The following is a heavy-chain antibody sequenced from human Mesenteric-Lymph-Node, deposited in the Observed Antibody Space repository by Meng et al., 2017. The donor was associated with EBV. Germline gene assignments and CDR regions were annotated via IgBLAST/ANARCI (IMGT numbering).Heavy chain of an antibody. J-gene: IGHJ4*02. CDR1: GGSTSSSSYY. D-gene: IGHD3-16*02. CDR2: IYSGGRT. V-gene: IGHV4-39*01. CDR3: ASLLIVFGGVIVDY. Sequence: QRPLQQSCPGLVRPSETRSPPCTFSGGSTSSSSYYWGWIRQPPGKGLEWIGSIYSGGRTYYSPSLESRVTISVDTSKNQFSLKLNSVTAADTSVYFCASLLIVFGGVIVDYWGQGALVTVSS.